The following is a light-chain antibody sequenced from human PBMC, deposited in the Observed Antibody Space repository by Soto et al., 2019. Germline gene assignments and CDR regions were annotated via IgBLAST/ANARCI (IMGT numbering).Light chain of an antibody. Sequence: EIVLTQSPATLSLSPGERATLSCRASQSVTSYLAWYQHKPGQAPRLLIYAASNRATAIPARFSGSGSGTDFTLTISSLEPEDFAVYYCQQRSNWPPTFGQGTRLEIK. J-gene: IGKJ5*01. CDR3: QQRSNWPPT. CDR2: AAS. V-gene: IGKV3-11*01. CDR1: QSVTSY.